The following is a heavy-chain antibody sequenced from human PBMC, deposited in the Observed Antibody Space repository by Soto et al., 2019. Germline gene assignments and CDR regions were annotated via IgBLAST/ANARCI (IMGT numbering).Heavy chain of an antibody. CDR1: GGSISSNTW. Sequence: PSETLSLTCAVSGGSISSNTWWTWVRQPPGKGLEWIGEIYHSGSTNYNPSLKSRVTISVDTSKNQFSLKLTSVTAADTAVYYCARDKITGLFDYWGQGTLVTVSS. J-gene: IGHJ4*02. V-gene: IGHV4-4*02. CDR3: ARDKITGLFDY. CDR2: IYHSGST. D-gene: IGHD2-8*02.